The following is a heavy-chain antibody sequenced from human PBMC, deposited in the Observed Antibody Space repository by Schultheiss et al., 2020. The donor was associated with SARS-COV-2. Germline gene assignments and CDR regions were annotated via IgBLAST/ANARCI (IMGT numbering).Heavy chain of an antibody. D-gene: IGHD4-17*01. CDR1: GVSISSGNNY. Sequence: SETLSLTCTVSGVSISSGNNYWSWVRQHPGKGLEWFGYIYYSGSAYYNPSLKSRITMSVDTSKNQFSLKLSSVTAADTAVYYCARERPYGGYDYWGQGTLVTVSS. J-gene: IGHJ4*02. CDR2: IYYSGSA. V-gene: IGHV4-31*03. CDR3: ARERPYGGYDY.